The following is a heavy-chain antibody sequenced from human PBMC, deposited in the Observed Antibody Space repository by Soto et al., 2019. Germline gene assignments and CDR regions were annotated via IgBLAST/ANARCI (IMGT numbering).Heavy chain of an antibody. V-gene: IGHV6-1*01. CDR3: ATPRYYYGSGSYFDF. CDR2: TYYRSKLYN. J-gene: IGHJ4*02. Sequence: QTPSIPGGISGDSVSSNSSACNFIRYSPSRGLEWLGETYYRSKLYNHYAVSVKSRLTLMSDTSKNEFSLHLNSVTPADTGVYFCATPRYYYGSGSYFDFWGQGTPVTVSS. CDR1: GDSVSSNSSA. D-gene: IGHD3-10*01.